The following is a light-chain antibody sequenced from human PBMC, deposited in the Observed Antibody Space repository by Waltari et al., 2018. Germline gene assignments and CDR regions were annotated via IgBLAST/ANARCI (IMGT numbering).Light chain of an antibody. CDR3: QQTDSPPFT. J-gene: IGKJ4*01. CDR1: QTVRTY. Sequence: DIQMTQSPSSLPTSVGDRVIIHCRASQTVRTYVNWYQHKVGRAPTLLIYAASTLQTGVPSRFSGSGSGTDFTLTISSLQPEDFATYYCQQTDSPPFTFGGGTRVEI. CDR2: AAS. V-gene: IGKV1-39*01.